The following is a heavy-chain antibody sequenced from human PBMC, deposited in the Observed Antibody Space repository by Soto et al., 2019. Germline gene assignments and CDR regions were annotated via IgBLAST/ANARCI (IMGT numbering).Heavy chain of an antibody. CDR2: IIPIFGTA. Sequence: SVKVSCKASGGTFSSYAISWVRQAPGQGLEWMGGIIPIFGTANYAQKFQGRVTITADESTSTAYMELSSLRSEDTAVYYCARTYYYDSSGYYPWYYFDYWGQGTLVTVSS. V-gene: IGHV1-69*13. CDR1: GGTFSSYA. J-gene: IGHJ4*02. CDR3: ARTYYYDSSGYYPWYYFDY. D-gene: IGHD3-22*01.